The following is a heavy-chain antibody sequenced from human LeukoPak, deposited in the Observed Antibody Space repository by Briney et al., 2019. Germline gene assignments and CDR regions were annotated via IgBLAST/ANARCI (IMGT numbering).Heavy chain of an antibody. D-gene: IGHD4-23*01. Sequence: PGGSLRHSCAASGFMFSASAMTWVRQAPGKGLDWVSDISGSGGVTYYADSVKGRFTISRDNSKSALYLQMNSLKAEDTALYFRAKLRTTVLSPADSWGQGALVTVSS. V-gene: IGHV3-23*01. J-gene: IGHJ4*02. CDR2: ISGSGGVT. CDR1: GFMFSASA. CDR3: AKLRTTVLSPADS.